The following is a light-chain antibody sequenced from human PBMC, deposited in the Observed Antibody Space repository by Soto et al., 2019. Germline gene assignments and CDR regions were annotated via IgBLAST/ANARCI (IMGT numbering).Light chain of an antibody. J-gene: IGKJ4*01. CDR1: QNIRDY. CDR3: QKTYLSPPT. CDR2: GAS. Sequence: DIQMTQSPSSLSASVGDRVTITCRASQNIRDYLNWYQQKPGKPPKLLIYGASTLQSGAPSRFSGGGFGSDFTLIISSLQPEDFASYYCQKTYLSPPTFGGETKVEIK. V-gene: IGKV1-39*01.